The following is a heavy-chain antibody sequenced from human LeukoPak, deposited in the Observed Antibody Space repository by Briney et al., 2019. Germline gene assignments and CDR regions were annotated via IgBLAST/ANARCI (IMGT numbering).Heavy chain of an antibody. Sequence: SGGSLRLSCAASGFTFSSYAMSWVRQAPGKGLEWVSAIRGSGGSTYYTDSVKGRFTISRDNSMNTLSLQMNSLSAEDTAVYYCAKSLGPISNVAARPLDYWGQGTLVTVSS. CDR3: AKSLGPISNVAARPLDY. V-gene: IGHV3-23*01. CDR1: GFTFSSYA. D-gene: IGHD6-6*01. CDR2: IRGSGGST. J-gene: IGHJ4*02.